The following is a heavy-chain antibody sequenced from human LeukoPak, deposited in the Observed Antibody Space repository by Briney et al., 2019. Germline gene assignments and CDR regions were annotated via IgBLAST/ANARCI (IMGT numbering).Heavy chain of an antibody. V-gene: IGHV3-53*01. Sequence: PGGSLRLSCAVSGFTVSSKYMSWVRQAPGKGLEWVSVIYSGGDTYYADSVKGRFSISRDNSENTLFLQMNSLRAEDTAVYYCARFTAGCFDPWGQGTLVTVSS. CDR3: ARFTAGCFDP. D-gene: IGHD3-16*01. CDR1: GFTVSSKY. J-gene: IGHJ5*02. CDR2: IYSGGDT.